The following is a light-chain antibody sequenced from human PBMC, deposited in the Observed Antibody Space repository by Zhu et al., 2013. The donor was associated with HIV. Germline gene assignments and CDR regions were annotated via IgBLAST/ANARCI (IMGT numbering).Light chain of an antibody. CDR2: WAS. CDR3: LQYYSTPLT. V-gene: IGKV4-1*01. CDR1: QSVLYSSNNKNY. J-gene: IGKJ4*01. Sequence: DIVMTQSPDSLAVSLGERATIYCKSSQSVLYSSNNKNYLAWYQQKSGQSPRLLIYWASTRESGVPDRFSGSGSGTDFTLTISSLQAEDVAVYYCLQYYSTPLTFGGGTRVEI.